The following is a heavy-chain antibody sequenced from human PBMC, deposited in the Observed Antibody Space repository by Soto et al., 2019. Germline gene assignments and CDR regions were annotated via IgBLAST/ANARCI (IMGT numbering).Heavy chain of an antibody. CDR1: GYTFSDYY. CDR3: ARGVDTAMDYSSGMDV. J-gene: IGHJ6*02. D-gene: IGHD5-18*01. Sequence: VQLLESGGGLVKPGGSLRLSCAASGYTFSDYYMSWIRQAPGKGLEWVSYISSSGSTIYYADSVKGRFTISRDNAKHSLYLQMNRLRAEDTAVYYCARGVDTAMDYSSGMDVWGQGTTVTVSS. CDR2: ISSSGSTI. V-gene: IGHV3-11*01.